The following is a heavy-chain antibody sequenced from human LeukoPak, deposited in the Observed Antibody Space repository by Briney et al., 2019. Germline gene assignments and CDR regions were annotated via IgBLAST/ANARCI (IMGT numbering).Heavy chain of an antibody. Sequence: GGSLRLSCAASGFTFSSYAMSWVRQAPGKGLEWVSAISGSGGSTYYADSVKGRFTISRANSKNTLYLKMNSLRAEDTAVYYCAKGGRGPLRGVDYWGQGTLVTVSS. CDR1: GFTFSSYA. CDR2: ISGSGGST. V-gene: IGHV3-23*01. D-gene: IGHD3-10*01. J-gene: IGHJ4*02. CDR3: AKGGRGPLRGVDY.